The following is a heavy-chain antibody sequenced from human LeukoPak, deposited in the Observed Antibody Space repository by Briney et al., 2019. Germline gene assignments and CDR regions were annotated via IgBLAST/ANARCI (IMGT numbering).Heavy chain of an antibody. CDR3: ARVRRCCSNGVCYDYGMDV. D-gene: IGHD2-8*01. CDR1: GYTFTSYY. CDR2: INPSGGST. J-gene: IGHJ6*02. V-gene: IGHV1-46*01. Sequence: GASVKVSCKASGYTFTSYYMQWVRQAPGQGLEWMGIINPSGGSTSYAQKFQGRVTMARDTSTSTVYMELSSLRSGDTAVYYCARVRRCCSNGVCYDYGMDVWGQGTTVTVSS.